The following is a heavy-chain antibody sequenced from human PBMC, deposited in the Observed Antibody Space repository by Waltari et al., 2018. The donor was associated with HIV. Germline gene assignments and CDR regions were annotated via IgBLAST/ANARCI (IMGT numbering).Heavy chain of an antibody. CDR1: GFTFSSYG. CDR3: AKPAAMASYGMDV. Sequence: QVQLVESGGGVVQPGRSLRLSCAASGFTFSSYGMHWVRQAPGKGLEWVAVISYDGSNKYYADSVKGRFTISRDNSKNTLYLQVNSLRAEDTAVYYCAKPAAMASYGMDVWGQGTTVTVSS. J-gene: IGHJ6*02. CDR2: ISYDGSNK. V-gene: IGHV3-30*18. D-gene: IGHD5-18*01.